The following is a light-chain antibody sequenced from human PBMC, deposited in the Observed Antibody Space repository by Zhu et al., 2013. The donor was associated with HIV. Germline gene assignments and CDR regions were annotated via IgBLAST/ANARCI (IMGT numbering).Light chain of an antibody. Sequence: SSGLTQDPSVSVALGQTVRIACQGDTLRTAFASWYQQKPGQAPRFVISDKGDRPSGTPPRVSVSKSGDKSYLTISGAQAEDEGDYYCNSRDGRGNHPFGGGTKVTVL. J-gene: IGLJ2*01. CDR1: TLRTAF. V-gene: IGLV3-19*01. CDR3: NSRDGRGNHP. CDR2: DKG.